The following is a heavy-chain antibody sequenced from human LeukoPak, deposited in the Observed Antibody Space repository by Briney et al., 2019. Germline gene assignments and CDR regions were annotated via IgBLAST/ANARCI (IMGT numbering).Heavy chain of an antibody. CDR3: ARVRDYGYYGLDV. D-gene: IGHD3-10*01. CDR1: GYTFTGYY. CDR2: INPNSGGT. Sequence: GASVKVSCKASGYTFTGYYMHWVRQAPGQGLEWMGWINPNSGGTNYAQKFQGRVTMTRDTPISTAYMELSRLRSDDTAVYYCARVRDYGYYGLDVWGQGTTVTVSS. V-gene: IGHV1-2*02. J-gene: IGHJ6*02.